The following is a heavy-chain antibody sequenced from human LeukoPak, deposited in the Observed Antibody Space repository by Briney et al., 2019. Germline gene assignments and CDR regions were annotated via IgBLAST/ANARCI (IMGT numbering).Heavy chain of an antibody. CDR2: IYTSGST. V-gene: IGHV4-4*07. J-gene: IGHJ4*02. CDR3: AKSGGYGLIDY. Sequence: SETLSLTCTVSGGSISSYYWSWIRQPAGKGLEWIGRIYTSGSTNYNASLQSRVTMSIDTSKNQFSLRLNSVTAADTAMYYCAKSGGYGLIDYWGQGTLVTVSS. D-gene: IGHD1-26*01. CDR1: GGSISSYY.